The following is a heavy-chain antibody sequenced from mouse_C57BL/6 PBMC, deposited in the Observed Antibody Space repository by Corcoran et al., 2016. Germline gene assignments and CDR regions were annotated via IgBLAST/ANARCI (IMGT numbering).Heavy chain of an antibody. D-gene: IGHD2-14*01. CDR3: ARGKGGVPPAWFAY. Sequence: EVQLQQSGPELVKPGASVKIPCKASGYTFTDYNMDWVKQSHGKSLEWIGDINPNNGGTIYNQKFKGKATLTVDKSSSTAYMELRSLTSEDTAVYYCARGKGGVPPAWFAYWGQGTLVTVSA. CDR1: GYTFTDYN. V-gene: IGHV1-18*01. J-gene: IGHJ3*01. CDR2: INPNNGGT.